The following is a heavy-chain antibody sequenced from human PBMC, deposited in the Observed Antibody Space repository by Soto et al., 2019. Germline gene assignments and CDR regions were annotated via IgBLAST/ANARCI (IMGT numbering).Heavy chain of an antibody. J-gene: IGHJ4*02. V-gene: IGHV1-3*01. CDR3: ARAVAVGAGFDY. Sequence: SVKVSCKASGYTFTGYAMHWVRQAPGQRLEWMGWINAGNGNTKYSQKFQGRVTITRDTSASTAYMELSSLRSEDTAVYYCARAVAVGAGFDYWGQGTLVTVSS. D-gene: IGHD6-19*01. CDR2: INAGNGNT. CDR1: GYTFTGYA.